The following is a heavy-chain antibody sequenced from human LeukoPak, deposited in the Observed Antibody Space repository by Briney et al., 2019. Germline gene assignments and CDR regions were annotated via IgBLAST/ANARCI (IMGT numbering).Heavy chain of an antibody. CDR1: GGTFSSYA. CDR3: AQTYCGGDCYPVPYYFDY. V-gene: IGHV1-69*13. J-gene: IGHJ4*02. Sequence: SVKVSCKASGGTFSSYAISWVRQAPGQGPEWMGGIIPIFGTANYAQKFQGRVTITADESTSTAYMELSSLRSEDTAVYYCAQTYCGGDCYPVPYYFDYWGQGTLVTVSS. D-gene: IGHD2-21*02. CDR2: IIPIFGTA.